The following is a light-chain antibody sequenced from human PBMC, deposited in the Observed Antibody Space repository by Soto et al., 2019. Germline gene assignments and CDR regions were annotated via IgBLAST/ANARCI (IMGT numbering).Light chain of an antibody. CDR1: QVISSY. V-gene: IGKV1-9*01. Sequence: DIQLTQSPSFLSASVGGGVTITCRASQVISSYLAWYQQKPGKAPKLLIYAASTLQSGVPSRFSGSRSGTECTLTISSLQPEDVATYYCQQLNSYPITFCQGTRLEIK. CDR2: AAS. CDR3: QQLNSYPIT. J-gene: IGKJ5*01.